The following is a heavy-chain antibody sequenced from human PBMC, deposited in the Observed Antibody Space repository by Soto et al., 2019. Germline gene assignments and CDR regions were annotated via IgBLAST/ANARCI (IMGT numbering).Heavy chain of an antibody. CDR3: ARVLPPFVP. V-gene: IGHV1-18*01. CDR2: INAHNGNT. Sequence: QVQLVQSGAEVKKPGASVKVSCKASGYTFTNYGISWVRQATGQGLEWMGWINAHNGNTNSAQKLQGRVTTPTDTPTSTAYMELRSLGSGVTAVYYCARVLPPFVPWGQGTLVSVSS. J-gene: IGHJ5*02. CDR1: GYTFTNYG.